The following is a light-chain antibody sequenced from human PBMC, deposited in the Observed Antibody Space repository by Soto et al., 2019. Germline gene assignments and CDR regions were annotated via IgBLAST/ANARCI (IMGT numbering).Light chain of an antibody. CDR2: DVR. J-gene: IGLJ1*01. Sequence: QSALTQPASVSGSPGQSITISCSGTSSDVGAYNFVSWYQQHPGKAPKLIIYDVRNRPSGVSNRFSGSKSGNTASLTISGLQAEDEADYYCSSYRDSASYVXGTGTKLTVL. V-gene: IGLV2-14*03. CDR1: SSDVGAYNF. CDR3: SSYRDSASYV.